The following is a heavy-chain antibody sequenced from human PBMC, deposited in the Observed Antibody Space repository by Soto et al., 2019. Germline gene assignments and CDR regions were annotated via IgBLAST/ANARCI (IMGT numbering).Heavy chain of an antibody. D-gene: IGHD2-8*02. CDR1: GGTFSIYG. CDR3: ATSVGIAPTGEDGMDV. Sequence: QGQLVQSGAEVKKTGSSVKVSCKASGGTFSIYGFSWVRQAPGQGPEWIGGIIPILTTPNYAQKFHGRVTIVADESTTTVYMELSSLKSEDTAVYYCATSVGIAPTGEDGMDVWGQGTSVTVSS. V-gene: IGHV1-69*01. CDR2: IIPILTTP. J-gene: IGHJ6*02.